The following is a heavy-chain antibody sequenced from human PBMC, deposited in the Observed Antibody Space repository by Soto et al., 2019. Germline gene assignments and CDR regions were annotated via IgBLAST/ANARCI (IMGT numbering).Heavy chain of an antibody. J-gene: IGHJ6*02. CDR2: ISAYNGNT. CDR1: GYTFTSYG. Sequence: ASVKVSCKASGYTFTSYGISWVRQAPGQGLEWMGWISAYNGNTNYAQKLQGRVTMTTDTSTSTAYMELRSLRSDDTAVYYCARDSLGGSVSFYKWRYYYAMDVPGPATTVTRSS. V-gene: IGHV1-18*01. D-gene: IGHD3-10*01. CDR3: ARDSLGGSVSFYKWRYYYAMDV.